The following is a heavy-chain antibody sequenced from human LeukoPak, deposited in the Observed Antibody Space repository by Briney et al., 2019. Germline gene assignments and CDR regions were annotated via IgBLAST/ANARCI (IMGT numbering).Heavy chain of an antibody. CDR1: GFTFSSYG. V-gene: IGHV3-30*18. CDR3: AKDRGDYTGGAFDY. J-gene: IGHJ4*02. CDR2: ISYDGSNK. Sequence: GGSLRLSCAASGFTFSSYGMHWVRQAPGKGLEWVAVISYDGSNKYYADSVKGRFTISRDNSKNTLYLQLNSLRAEDTAVYYCAKDRGDYTGGAFDYWGQGTLVTVSS. D-gene: IGHD4-17*01.